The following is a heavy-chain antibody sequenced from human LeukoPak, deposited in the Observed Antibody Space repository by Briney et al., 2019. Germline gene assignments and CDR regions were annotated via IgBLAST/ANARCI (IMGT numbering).Heavy chain of an antibody. CDR3: ARRAKSGWYGPYYYMDV. CDR2: IYYSGST. J-gene: IGHJ6*03. V-gene: IGHV4-39*01. CDR1: GGSINRGNFY. D-gene: IGHD6-19*01. Sequence: SETLSLTCTVSGGSINRGNFYWGWIRQPPGKGLEWIGNIYYSGSTYYNPSLKSRVTISVDTSKNQFSLKLSAVTAADTAVYYCARRAKSGWYGPYYYMDVWGKGTTVTVSS.